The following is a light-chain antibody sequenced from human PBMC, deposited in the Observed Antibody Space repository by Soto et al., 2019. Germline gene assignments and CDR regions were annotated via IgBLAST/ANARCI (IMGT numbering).Light chain of an antibody. CDR2: ATS. CDR1: QSVSTNY. CDR3: QQYGDYNSPRYS. J-gene: IGKJ2*03. Sequence: EIVLTQSPGTLSLSPGDRVTLSCRASQSVSTNYFSWYEQKPGQAPRLLICATSSRAVGIPDRFSGSGSGTDFTLTISRLEPEDFAMYYCQQYGDYNSPRYSFGQGTRLEI. V-gene: IGKV3-20*01.